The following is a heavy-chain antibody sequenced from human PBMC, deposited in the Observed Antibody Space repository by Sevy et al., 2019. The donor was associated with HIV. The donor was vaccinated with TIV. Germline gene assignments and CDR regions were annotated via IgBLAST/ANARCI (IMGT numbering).Heavy chain of an antibody. CDR1: GGSISSYY. D-gene: IGHD6-19*01. CDR3: ARGYSSGWGDRFDAFDI. Sequence: SETLSLTCTVSGGSISSYYWSWIRQPPGKGLEWIGYIYHSGSTNYNPSLKSRVTISVDTSKNQFSLKLSSVTAADTAVYYCARGYSSGWGDRFDAFDIWGQGSMVTVSS. J-gene: IGHJ3*02. V-gene: IGHV4-59*01. CDR2: IYHSGST.